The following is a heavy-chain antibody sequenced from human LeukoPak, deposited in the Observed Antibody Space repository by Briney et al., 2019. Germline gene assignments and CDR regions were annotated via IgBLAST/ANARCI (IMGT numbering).Heavy chain of an antibody. CDR2: IYYSGST. V-gene: IGHV4-59*01. D-gene: IGHD2-21*01. J-gene: IGHJ3*02. CDR3: ARGLSGYSGGDDAFDI. CDR1: GDSISSYY. Sequence: SETLSLTCTVSGDSISSYYWTWIRQPPGKGVEWIGYIYYSGSTNYNPSLKIRVTMSVDTSKNQFSLKLISVTAADTDMYYCARGLSGYSGGDDAFDIWGHGTMVAVSS.